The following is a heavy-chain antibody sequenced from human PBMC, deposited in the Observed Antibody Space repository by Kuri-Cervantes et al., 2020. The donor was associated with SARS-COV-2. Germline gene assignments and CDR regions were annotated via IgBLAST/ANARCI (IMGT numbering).Heavy chain of an antibody. CDR1: GFTVSSNY. V-gene: IGHV3-66*01. CDR2: IYSGGST. D-gene: IGHD3-22*01. Sequence: GESLKISCAASGFTVSSNYMSWVRQAPGKGLEWVSVIYSGGSTYYADSVKGRFTISRDNSKNTLYLQMNSLRAEDTAVYYCARYPPSYDSTRRFAFDIWGQGTMATSSS. J-gene: IGHJ3*02. CDR3: ARYPPSYDSTRRFAFDI.